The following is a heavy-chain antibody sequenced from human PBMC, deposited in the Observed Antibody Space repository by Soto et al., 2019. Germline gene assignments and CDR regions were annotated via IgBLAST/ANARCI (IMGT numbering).Heavy chain of an antibody. J-gene: IGHJ4*02. CDR3: AKGIAARLVDY. D-gene: IGHD6-6*01. CDR2: ITTSGDKA. V-gene: IGHV3-23*01. CDR1: GFTFSSYV. Sequence: EVQLLESGGGLVQPGGSLRLSCAASGFTFSSYVMGWVRQAPGKGLEWVSVITTSGDKAYYADSVKGRFTISRDNSKNTLFLQMNSLRADDTAVYYCAKGIAARLVDYWGQGTLVTVSS.